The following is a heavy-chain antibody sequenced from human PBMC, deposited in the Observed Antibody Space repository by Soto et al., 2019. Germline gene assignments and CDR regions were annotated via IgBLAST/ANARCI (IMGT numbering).Heavy chain of an antibody. D-gene: IGHD3-22*01. CDR1: GFTFSSYA. Sequence: PGGSLRLSCAASGFTFSSYAMSWVRQAPGKGLEWVSAISGSGGSTYYADSVEGRFTISRDNSKNTLYLQMNSLRAEDTAVYYCAKGAFDTSGYYYVFDDWGQGTLVTVSS. CDR3: AKGAFDTSGYYYVFDD. CDR2: ISGSGGST. J-gene: IGHJ4*02. V-gene: IGHV3-23*01.